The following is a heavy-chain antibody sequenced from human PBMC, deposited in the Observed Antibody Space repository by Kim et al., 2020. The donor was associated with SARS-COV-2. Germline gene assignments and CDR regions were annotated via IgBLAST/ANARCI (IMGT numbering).Heavy chain of an antibody. CDR1: GFTFSSYW. J-gene: IGHJ6*02. Sequence: GGSLRLSCAASGFTFSSYWMHWVRQAPGKGLVWVSRINSDGSSTSYADSVKGRFTISRDNAKNTLYLQMNSLRAEDTAVYYCARDRLHYDFWSGYYADYYYSYGMDVWGQGTTVTVSS. V-gene: IGHV3-74*01. CDR2: INSDGSST. CDR3: ARDRLHYDFWSGYYADYYYSYGMDV. D-gene: IGHD3-3*01.